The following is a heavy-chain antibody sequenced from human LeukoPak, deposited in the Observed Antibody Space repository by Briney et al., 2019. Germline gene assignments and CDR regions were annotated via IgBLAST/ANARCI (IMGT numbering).Heavy chain of an antibody. V-gene: IGHV3-66*01. CDR3: ASYNYDSSGYYNY. Sequence: PGGSLRLSCAASGFTVSNNYMSWVRQAPGKGLEWVSVIYSGGSTYYADSVKGRFTISRDKSKNTLFVQMNSLRAEHTAVYYCASYNYDSSGYYNYWGQGTLVTVSS. D-gene: IGHD3-22*01. CDR1: GFTVSNNY. J-gene: IGHJ4*02. CDR2: IYSGGST.